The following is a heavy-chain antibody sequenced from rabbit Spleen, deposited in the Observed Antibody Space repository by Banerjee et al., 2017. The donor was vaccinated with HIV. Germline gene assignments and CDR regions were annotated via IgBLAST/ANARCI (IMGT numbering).Heavy chain of an antibody. CDR2: IYAGSSGST. CDR1: GFSFSSDYY. CDR3: ARDTSSSFSSYGMDL. V-gene: IGHV1S40*01. Sequence: QSLEESGGGLVQPEGSLTLTCTASGFSFSSDYYMCWVRQAPGKGLECGACIYAGSSGSTYYANWAKGRLTISKASSTTVTLQMTSLTVADTATYFCARDTSSSFSSYGMDLWGPGTLVTVS. D-gene: IGHD1-1*01. J-gene: IGHJ6*01.